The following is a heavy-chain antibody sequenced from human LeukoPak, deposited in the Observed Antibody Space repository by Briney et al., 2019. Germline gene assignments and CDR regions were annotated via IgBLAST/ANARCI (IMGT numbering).Heavy chain of an antibody. V-gene: IGHV3-7*01. Sequence: GGSLRLSCAASGLTVSDNYMNWVRQAPGKGLEWVANIKQDGGEKYYVESVKGRFTISRDNVKNSLYLQMNSLRVEDTAVYYCARARGGYDLDYWGQGTLVTVSS. CDR1: GLTVSDNY. J-gene: IGHJ4*02. CDR2: IKQDGGEK. D-gene: IGHD5-12*01. CDR3: ARARGGYDLDY.